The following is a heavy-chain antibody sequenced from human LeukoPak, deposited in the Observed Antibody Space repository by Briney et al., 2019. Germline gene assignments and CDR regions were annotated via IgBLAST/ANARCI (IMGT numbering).Heavy chain of an antibody. CDR1: GGSFSGYY. Sequence: SETLSLTCAVYGGSFSGYYWSWIRQPPGKGLEWIGEINHSGSTNYNPSLKSRVTISVDTSKNRFSLKLSSVTAADTAVYYCAGGYCSGGSCRRRNYYYGMDVWGKGTTVTVSS. CDR3: AGGYCSGGSCRRRNYYYGMDV. D-gene: IGHD2-15*01. CDR2: INHSGST. V-gene: IGHV4-34*01. J-gene: IGHJ6*04.